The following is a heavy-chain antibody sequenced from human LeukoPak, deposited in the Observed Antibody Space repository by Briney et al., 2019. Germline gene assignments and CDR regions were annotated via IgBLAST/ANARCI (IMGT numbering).Heavy chain of an antibody. J-gene: IGHJ4*02. Sequence: GESLKISCKGSGYSFTSYWIGWVRQMPGKGLEWMGITYPGDSDTRYSPSFQGQVTISADKSISTAYLQWSSLKASDTAMYYCARHFEAYCSGGSCYSGGYYFDYWGQGTLVTVSS. V-gene: IGHV5-51*01. CDR3: ARHFEAYCSGGSCYSGGYYFDY. CDR2: TYPGDSDT. D-gene: IGHD2-15*01. CDR1: GYSFTSYW.